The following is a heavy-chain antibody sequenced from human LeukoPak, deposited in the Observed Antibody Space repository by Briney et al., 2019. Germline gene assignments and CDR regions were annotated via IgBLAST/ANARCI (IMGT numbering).Heavy chain of an antibody. CDR3: ASGGYVDIVATSAGGWFDP. V-gene: IGHV4-59*12. J-gene: IGHJ5*02. D-gene: IGHD5-12*01. CDR2: IYYSGST. Sequence: SETLSLTCTVSGGSISTYYWTWIRQPPGKGLEWIGYIYYSGSTNYNPSLKSRVTISVDTSKNQFSLKLSSVTAADTAVYYCASGGYVDIVATSAGGWFDPWGQGTLVTVSS. CDR1: GGSISTYY.